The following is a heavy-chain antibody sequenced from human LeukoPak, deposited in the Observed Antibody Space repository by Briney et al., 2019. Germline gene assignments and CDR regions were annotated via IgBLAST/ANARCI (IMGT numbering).Heavy chain of an antibody. J-gene: IGHJ4*02. Sequence: GGSLRLSCAASGSTFSTYAMHWVRQAPGKGLEWVAVISYDGSNKYYADSVKGRFTISRDNSKNTLFLQMNSLRAEDTAVYYCARVLVGAFDYWGQGTLVTVSS. CDR2: ISYDGSNK. CDR3: ARVLVGAFDY. CDR1: GSTFSTYA. D-gene: IGHD1-26*01. V-gene: IGHV3-30-3*01.